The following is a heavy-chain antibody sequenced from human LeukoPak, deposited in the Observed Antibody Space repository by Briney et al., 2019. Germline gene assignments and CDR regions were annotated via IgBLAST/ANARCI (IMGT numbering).Heavy chain of an antibody. J-gene: IGHJ4*02. CDR1: GFTFDDYG. Sequence: GGSLRLSCAASGFTFDDYGMSWVRQAPGKGLVWVSRINSDGSSTSYADSVKGRFTISRDNAKNTLYLQMNSLRAEDTAVYYCASPQGWGQGTLVTVSS. V-gene: IGHV3-74*01. CDR2: INSDGSST. CDR3: ASPQG.